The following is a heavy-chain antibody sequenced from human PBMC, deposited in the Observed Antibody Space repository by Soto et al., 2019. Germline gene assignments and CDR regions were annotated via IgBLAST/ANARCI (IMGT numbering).Heavy chain of an antibody. CDR2: ISGSGGST. J-gene: IGHJ4*02. CDR1: GFTFSSYA. Sequence: GGSLRLSCAASGFTFSSYAMSWVRQAPGKGLEWVSAISGSGGSTYYADSVKGRFTISRDNSKNTLYLQMNSLRAEDTAVYYCAKDPVVGATTNPYFDYGGQGTLVTVSS. V-gene: IGHV3-23*01. CDR3: AKDPVVGATTNPYFDY. D-gene: IGHD1-26*01.